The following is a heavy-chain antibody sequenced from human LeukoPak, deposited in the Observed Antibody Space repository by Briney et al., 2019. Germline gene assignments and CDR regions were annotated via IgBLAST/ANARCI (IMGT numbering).Heavy chain of an antibody. D-gene: IGHD4-17*01. CDR2: INHSGST. Sequence: SETLSLTCAVYGGSFSGYYWSWIRQPPGKGLEWIGEINHSGSTNYNPSLKSRVTISVDTSKNQFSLKLSSVTAADTAVYYCARVQTDYGDYFDYWGQGTLVTVPS. V-gene: IGHV4-34*01. CDR1: GGSFSGYY. J-gene: IGHJ4*02. CDR3: ARVQTDYGDYFDY.